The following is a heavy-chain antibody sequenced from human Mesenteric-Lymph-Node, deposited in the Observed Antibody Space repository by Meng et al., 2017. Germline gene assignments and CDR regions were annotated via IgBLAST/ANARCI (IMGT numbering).Heavy chain of an antibody. CDR2: IYYSGST. Sequence: QGQRPGSGPRLVKPSETLSLTCTVSGGSIRSYYWSWIRQPPGKGLEWIGYIYYSGSTNYNPSLKSRVTISVDTSKNQFSLKLSSVTAADTAVYYCARAYSSGWFTMSVWFDPWGQGTLVTVSS. D-gene: IGHD6-19*01. CDR1: GGSIRSYY. J-gene: IGHJ5*02. V-gene: IGHV4-59*01. CDR3: ARAYSSGWFTMSVWFDP.